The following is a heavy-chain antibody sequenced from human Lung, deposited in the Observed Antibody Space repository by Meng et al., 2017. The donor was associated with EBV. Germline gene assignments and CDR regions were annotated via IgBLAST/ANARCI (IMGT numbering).Heavy chain of an antibody. CDR3: ARDPSNTSGRYAYFDY. Sequence: QLRLVQSGAEVKNPGASVRVSCKASGYTFTHHGISWIRQAPGQGLEWMGWISCYNGDTNYAQKLQGRVTMTTDTSTNTAYMDLRGLRSDDTAVYYCARDPSNTSGRYAYFDYWGQGTLVTVSS. CDR1: GYTFTHHG. CDR2: ISCYNGDT. J-gene: IGHJ4*02. D-gene: IGHD6-19*01. V-gene: IGHV1-18*01.